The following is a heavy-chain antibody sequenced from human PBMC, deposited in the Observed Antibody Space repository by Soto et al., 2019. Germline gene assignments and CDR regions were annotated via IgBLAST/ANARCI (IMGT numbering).Heavy chain of an antibody. CDR1: GFTFSSYA. Sequence: LRLSCAASGFTFSSYAMSWVRQAPGKGLEWVSAISGSGGSTYYADSVKGRFTISRDNSKDTLYLQMNSLGPDDTAVYFCAKARVRIVGANSFDYWGQGTPVTVS. J-gene: IGHJ4*02. D-gene: IGHD1-26*01. V-gene: IGHV3-23*01. CDR3: AKARVRIVGANSFDY. CDR2: ISGSGGST.